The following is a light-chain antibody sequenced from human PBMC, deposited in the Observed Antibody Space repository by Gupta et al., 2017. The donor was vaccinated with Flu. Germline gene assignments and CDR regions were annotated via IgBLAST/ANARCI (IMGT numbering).Light chain of an antibody. Sequence: AIRMTQSPSSFSASTGDRVTITCRASQGISSYLAWYQQKPGKAPKLLIYAASTLQSGVPSRFSGSGSGTDFTLTISCLQSEDFATYYCQQYYSYPRTFRQETKVEIK. CDR1: QGISSY. J-gene: IGKJ1*01. V-gene: IGKV1-8*01. CDR2: AAS. CDR3: QQYYSYPRT.